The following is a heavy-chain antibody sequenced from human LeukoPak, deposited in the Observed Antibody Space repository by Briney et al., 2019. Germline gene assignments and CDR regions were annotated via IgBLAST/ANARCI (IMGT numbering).Heavy chain of an antibody. CDR2: IGVSDDT. CDR3: TKDYGGDPFDY. Sequence: GGSLRLSCAASGFTFSSYWMSWVRQAPGKGLEWVSVIGVSDDTSYADSVKGWFTISRDNSKNTLYLQVNRLRVEDTAVYYCTKDYGGDPFDYWGQGTLVTVSS. J-gene: IGHJ4*02. CDR1: GFTFSSYW. D-gene: IGHD4-23*01. V-gene: IGHV3-23*01.